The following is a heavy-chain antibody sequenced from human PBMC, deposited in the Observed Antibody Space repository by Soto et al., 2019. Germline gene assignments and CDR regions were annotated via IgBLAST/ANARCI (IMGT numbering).Heavy chain of an antibody. V-gene: IGHV3-23*01. D-gene: IGHD5-12*01. CDR3: AKGPIVATSNWFDP. CDR2: ISGSGGST. CDR1: LFTFSSYA. Sequence: PWGSLGLSCTSSLFTFSSYAMHLFCHSPGKGLEWVSAISGSGGSTYYADSVKGRFTISRDNSKNTLYLQMNSLRAEDTAVYYCAKGPIVATSNWFDPWGQGTLVTVSS. J-gene: IGHJ5*02.